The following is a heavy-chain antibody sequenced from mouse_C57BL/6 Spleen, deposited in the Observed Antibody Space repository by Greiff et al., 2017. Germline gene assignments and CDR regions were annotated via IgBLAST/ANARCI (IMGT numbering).Heavy chain of an antibody. J-gene: IGHJ1*03. CDR3: AKGNSIPYWYFDV. V-gene: IGHV1-18*01. Sequence: SGPELVKPGASVKIPCKASGYTFTDYNMDWVKQSHGKSLEWIGDINPNNGGTIYNQKFKGKATLTVDKSSSTAYMELRSLTSEDTAVYYCAKGNSIPYWYFDVWGTGTTVTVSS. CDR1: GYTFTDYN. D-gene: IGHD2-1*01. CDR2: INPNNGGT.